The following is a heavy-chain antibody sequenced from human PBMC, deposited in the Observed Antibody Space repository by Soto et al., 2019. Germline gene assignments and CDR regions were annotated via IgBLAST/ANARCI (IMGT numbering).Heavy chain of an antibody. D-gene: IGHD2-21*02. J-gene: IGHJ6*02. CDR3: ARERCGGDYCYYYGMDV. V-gene: IGHV3-33*01. CDR2: IWYDGSNK. Sequence: GGSLRLSCAASGFTFSSHGMHWVRQAPGKGLEWVAIIWYDGSNKYYADSVKGRFTISRDNSKNTLDLQMNSLRAEDTAVYYCARERCGGDYCYYYGMDVWGQGTTVTVSS. CDR1: GFTFSSHG.